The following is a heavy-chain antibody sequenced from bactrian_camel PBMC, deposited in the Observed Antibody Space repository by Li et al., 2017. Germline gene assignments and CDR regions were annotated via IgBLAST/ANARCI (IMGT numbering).Heavy chain of an antibody. Sequence: HVQLVESGGGSVQAGGSLRLSCAASGFTFSRYCMAWFRQAPGKEREEVATVDTYGNTDYADSVKGRFTISKDNRKNILYLQMNSLTPGDTAMYYCTARYEFGLGACRGVGGLGFWGQGTQVTVS. CDR1: GFTFSRYC. CDR3: TARYEFGLGACRGVGGLGF. V-gene: IGHV3S55*01. J-gene: IGHJ6*01. D-gene: IGHD1*01. CDR2: VDTYGNT.